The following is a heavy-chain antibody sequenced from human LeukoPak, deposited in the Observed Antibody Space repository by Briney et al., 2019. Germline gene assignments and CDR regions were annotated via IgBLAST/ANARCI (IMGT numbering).Heavy chain of an antibody. J-gene: IGHJ4*02. D-gene: IGHD1-26*01. CDR3: AKSGGYGLIDY. CDR1: GASISGSGYY. CDR2: IYSSGST. Sequence: SETLSLTCTVSGASISGSGYYWGWIRQPPGKGLEWIGSIYSSGSTYYNASLQSRVTISIETSKNQISLRLNSMTAADTAMYYCAKSGGYGLIDYWGQGTLVTVSS. V-gene: IGHV4-39*01.